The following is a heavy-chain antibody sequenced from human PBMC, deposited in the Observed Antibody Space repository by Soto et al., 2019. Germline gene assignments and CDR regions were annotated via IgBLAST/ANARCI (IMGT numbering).Heavy chain of an antibody. CDR3: ASRYGGNFDY. D-gene: IGHD1-26*01. J-gene: IGHJ4*02. CDR2: IYYSGST. Sequence: QVQLQESGPGLVKPSETLSLTCTVSGGSINNYYWSWIRQPPGKGLEWIGYIYYSGSTNYNPSLKSRVTLSVDTSKNQFSLKLSSVTAADTAVYYCASRYGGNFDYWGQGTLVTVSS. V-gene: IGHV4-59*01. CDR1: GGSINNYY.